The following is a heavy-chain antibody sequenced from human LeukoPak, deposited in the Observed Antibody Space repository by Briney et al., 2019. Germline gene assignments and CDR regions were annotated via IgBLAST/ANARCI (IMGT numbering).Heavy chain of an antibody. CDR1: GYTFTSYY. J-gene: IGHJ4*02. CDR2: INPSGGST. V-gene: IGHV1-46*01. D-gene: IGHD5-24*01. Sequence: ASVKVSCKASGYTFTSYYMHWVRQAPGQGLEWMGIINPSGGSTTYAQKFQGRVTMTRDMSTSTVYMELSRLRSEDTAVYYCARTPRNGHIEGYWGQGTLVTVSS. CDR3: ARTPRNGHIEGY.